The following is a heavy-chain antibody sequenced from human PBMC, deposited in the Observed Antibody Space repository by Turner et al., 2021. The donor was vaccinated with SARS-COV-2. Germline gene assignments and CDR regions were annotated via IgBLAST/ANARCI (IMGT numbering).Heavy chain of an antibody. CDR3: AREGTISVAAGAFDI. D-gene: IGHD6-19*01. Sequence: QVQLVESGGGVVQPGRALRLSCAASGFTFSNYGMHWVLQAPDKGLEWVAVIWYDGSNKYYADSVKGRFTISRDNSKNTLYLQMNSLRAEDTAVYYCAREGTISVAAGAFDIWGQGTMVTVSS. CDR2: IWYDGSNK. CDR1: GFTFSNYG. V-gene: IGHV3-33*01. J-gene: IGHJ3*02.